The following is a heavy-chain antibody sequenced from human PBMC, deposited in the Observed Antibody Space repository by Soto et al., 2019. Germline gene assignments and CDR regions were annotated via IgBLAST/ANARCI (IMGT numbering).Heavy chain of an antibody. Sequence: QLQLQESGPGLVKPSETLSLTCTVSGGSISSSSYYWGWIRQPPGKGLEWIGSIYYSGSTYYNPSLRIRVTISVYTSKNQFSLKLSSVTAADTAVYYCASPTTDCSGGSCYNAFDYWGQGTLVTVSS. D-gene: IGHD2-15*01. V-gene: IGHV4-39*01. CDR1: GGSISSSSYY. CDR3: ASPTTDCSGGSCYNAFDY. J-gene: IGHJ4*02. CDR2: IYYSGST.